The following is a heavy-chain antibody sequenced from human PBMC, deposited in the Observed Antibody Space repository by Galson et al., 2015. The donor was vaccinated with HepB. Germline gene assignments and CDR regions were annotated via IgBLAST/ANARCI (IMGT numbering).Heavy chain of an antibody. CDR1: GFTFSSYG. D-gene: IGHD3-10*01. CDR2: ISYDGSNK. J-gene: IGHJ5*02. Sequence: SLRLSCAASGFTFSSYGMHWVRQAPGKGLEWVAVISYDGSNKYYADSVKGRFTISRDNSKNTLYLQMNSLRAEDTAVYYCAKERPDYGSGSYLLIHPAPFDPWGQGTLVTVSS. V-gene: IGHV3-30*18. CDR3: AKERPDYGSGSYLLIHPAPFDP.